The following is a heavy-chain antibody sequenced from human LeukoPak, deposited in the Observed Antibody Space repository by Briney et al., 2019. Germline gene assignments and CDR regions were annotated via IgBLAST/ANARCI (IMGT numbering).Heavy chain of an antibody. CDR3: ARLVTGYYYDSSGYDSDY. CDR2: INHSGST. J-gene: IGHJ4*02. D-gene: IGHD3-22*01. CDR1: GGSFSGYY. Sequence: PSETLSLTCAVYGGSFSGYYWSWIRQPPGKGLEWIGEINHSGSTNYNPSLKSRVTISVDTSKNQFSLKLSSVTAADTAVYYCARLVTGYYYDSSGYDSDYWGQGTLVTVSS. V-gene: IGHV4-34*01.